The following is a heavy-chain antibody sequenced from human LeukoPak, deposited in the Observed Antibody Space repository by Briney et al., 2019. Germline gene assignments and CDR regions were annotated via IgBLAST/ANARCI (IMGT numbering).Heavy chain of an antibody. CDR2: ISYDGSKK. CDR1: GFTFSSYS. CDR3: ARDNDHVYCTDISCSAALGY. J-gene: IGHJ4*02. V-gene: IGHV3-30*01. D-gene: IGHD2-2*01. Sequence: PGGSLRLSCAVSGFTFSSYSMHWARQAPGTGLEWVAVISYDGSKKYYADSVEGRFNISRDNSKNTLYLEMNSLRTEDTAVYYCARDNDHVYCTDISCSAALGYWGQGTLITVSS.